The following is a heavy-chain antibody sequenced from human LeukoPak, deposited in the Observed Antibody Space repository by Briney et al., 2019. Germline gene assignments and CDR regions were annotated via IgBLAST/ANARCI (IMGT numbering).Heavy chain of an antibody. CDR3: ARDRYGGYDFDY. D-gene: IGHD5-12*01. CDR1: GFTFISHT. V-gene: IGHV3-21*01. J-gene: IGHJ4*02. CDR2: FSSSGNYI. Sequence: GGSLRLSCTAPGFTFISHTMNWVRQAPGKGLEWVSSFSSSGNYIYYADSVKGRFTISRDNAKNSLYLQMNSLRGEDTAVYYCARDRYGGYDFDYWGQGILVTVSS.